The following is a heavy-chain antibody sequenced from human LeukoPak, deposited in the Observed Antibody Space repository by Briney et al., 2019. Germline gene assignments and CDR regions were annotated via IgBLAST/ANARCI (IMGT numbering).Heavy chain of an antibody. J-gene: IGHJ4*02. D-gene: IGHD3-10*01. CDR1: GFTFSSYA. Sequence: SGGSLRLSCAASGFTFSSYAMSWVRQAPGKGLEWVSAISGSGGSTYYADSVKGRFTISRDNSKNTLYLQMNSLRAEDTAVYYXXXXXGVTIRRYYFDYWGQGTLVTVSS. CDR2: ISGSGGST. CDR3: XXXXGVTIRRYYFDY. V-gene: IGHV3-23*01.